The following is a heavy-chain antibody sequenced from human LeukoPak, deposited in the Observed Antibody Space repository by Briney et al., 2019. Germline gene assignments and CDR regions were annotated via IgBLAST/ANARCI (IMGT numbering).Heavy chain of an antibody. V-gene: IGHV3-23*01. D-gene: IGHD2-2*01. Sequence: GGSLRLSCAASGFTFSSYAMSWVRRAPGKGLEWVAAITGSGRNAYYADSVKGRFTVSRDNSKNTMWLQMNSLRAEDTAVYYCAKEIPVAVYFDYWGQGTLVTVSS. CDR3: AKEIPVAVYFDY. CDR2: ITGSGRNA. CDR1: GFTFSSYA. J-gene: IGHJ4*02.